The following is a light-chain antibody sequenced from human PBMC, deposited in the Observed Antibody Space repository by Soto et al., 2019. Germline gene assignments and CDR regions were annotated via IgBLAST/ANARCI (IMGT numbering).Light chain of an antibody. J-gene: IGKJ1*01. V-gene: IGKV3-15*01. CDR1: QSVTIN. CDR2: GAS. Sequence: EIVLTQSTGTLSLSPGEIATRACRASQSVTINLAWYHQKPGQAPRLLIYGASTRATGIPARFSGSGSGTEFTLSISSLQSEDFGIYYCQQYNNWPQTFGQGTNVDI. CDR3: QQYNNWPQT.